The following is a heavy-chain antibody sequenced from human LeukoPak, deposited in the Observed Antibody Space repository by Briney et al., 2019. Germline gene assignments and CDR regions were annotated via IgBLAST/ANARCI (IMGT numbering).Heavy chain of an antibody. CDR3: ARATSTSGPTFDY. CDR1: GFTFSTYR. Sequence: QSGGSLRLSCAASGFTFSTYRMNWVRQAPGKGLVWLSYINIDSSTIYYTDSLKGRFTISRDNAKNSLYLQMNSLRDEDTAVYYCARATSTSGPTFDYWGQGTLVTVSS. CDR2: INIDSSTI. V-gene: IGHV3-48*02. D-gene: IGHD6-19*01. J-gene: IGHJ4*02.